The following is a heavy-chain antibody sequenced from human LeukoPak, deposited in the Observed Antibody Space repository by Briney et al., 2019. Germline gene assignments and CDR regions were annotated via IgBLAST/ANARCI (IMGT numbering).Heavy chain of an antibody. CDR2: ISGSGGST. CDR1: GFTFSSYA. J-gene: IGHJ3*02. Sequence: GGSLRLSCAASGFTFSSYAMSWVRQAPGKGLEWASAISGSGGSTYYADSVKGRFTISRDNSKNTLYLQMNSLRAEDTAVYYCAKVMGTYYYDSSGMGYAFDIWGQGTMVTVSS. D-gene: IGHD3-22*01. CDR3: AKVMGTYYYDSSGMGYAFDI. V-gene: IGHV3-23*01.